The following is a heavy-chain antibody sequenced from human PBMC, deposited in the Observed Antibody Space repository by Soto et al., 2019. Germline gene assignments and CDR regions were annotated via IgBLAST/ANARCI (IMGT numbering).Heavy chain of an antibody. V-gene: IGHV3-11*06. CDR3: ARELGGRYPFDY. J-gene: IGHJ4*02. Sequence: GGSLRLSCAASGFSLSDYYMSWIRQAPGKGLEWVSYISSSSSYTNYADSVKGRFTISRVNAKNSLYLQMNSLRAEDTAVYYCARELGGRYPFDYWGQGTLVTVSS. D-gene: IGHD1-26*01. CDR2: ISSSSSYT. CDR1: GFSLSDYY.